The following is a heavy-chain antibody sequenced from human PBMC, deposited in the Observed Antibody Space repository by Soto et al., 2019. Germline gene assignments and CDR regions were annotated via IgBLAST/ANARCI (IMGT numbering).Heavy chain of an antibody. CDR3: ARGHNYGYSTFDY. CDR1: GGSISSYY. CDR2: IYYSGST. D-gene: IGHD5-18*01. V-gene: IGHV4-59*01. J-gene: IGHJ4*02. Sequence: PSETLSLTCTVSGGSISSYYWIWIRQPPGKGLEWIGYIYYSGSTNYNPSLKSRLTISVDMSKNQFSLKLNAVTAADTAVYYCARGHNYGYSTFDYWGQGALVTVSS.